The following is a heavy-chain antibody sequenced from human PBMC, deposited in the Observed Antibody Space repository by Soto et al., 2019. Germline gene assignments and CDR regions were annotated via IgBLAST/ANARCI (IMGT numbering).Heavy chain of an antibody. CDR3: ATTGGYSSTWLLYSFDY. J-gene: IGHJ4*02. D-gene: IGHD6-13*01. V-gene: IGHV3-7*03. CDR1: GFTFSSAW. Sequence: PWWSLRISGAACGFTFSSAWMSLLRQAPGKGLEWVANIKQDGSEKYYVDSVKGRFTISRDNSKNSLYLQMNTLRAEDTAVYYCATTGGYSSTWLLYSFDYWGQGTLVTVSS. CDR2: IKQDGSEK.